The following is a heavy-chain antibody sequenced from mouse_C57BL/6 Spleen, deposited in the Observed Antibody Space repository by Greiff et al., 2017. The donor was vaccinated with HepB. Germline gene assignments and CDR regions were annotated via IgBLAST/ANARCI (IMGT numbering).Heavy chain of an antibody. CDR3: ARQGYDYVEAWFAY. D-gene: IGHD2-4*01. CDR1: GYTFTSYW. J-gene: IGHJ3*01. Sequence: QVQLQQPGAELVMPGASVKLSCKASGYTFTSYWMHWVKQRPGQGLEWIGEIDPSDSYTNYNQKFKGKSTLTVDKSSSTAYMQLSSLTSEHSAVYYCARQGYDYVEAWFAYWGQGTLVTVSA. V-gene: IGHV1-69*01. CDR2: IDPSDSYT.